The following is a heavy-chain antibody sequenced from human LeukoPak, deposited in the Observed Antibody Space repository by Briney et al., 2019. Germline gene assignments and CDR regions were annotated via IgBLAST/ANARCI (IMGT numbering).Heavy chain of an antibody. CDR3: ARLTGVYYYYMDV. CDR2: IYYSGST. Sequence: PSETLSLTCTVSGGSISSHYWSWIRQPPGKGLEWIGYIYYSGSTNYNPSLKSRVTISVDTSKNQFSLKLSSVTAADTAVYYCARLTGVYYYYMDVWGKGTTVTVSS. J-gene: IGHJ6*03. CDR1: GGSISSHY. V-gene: IGHV4-59*11. D-gene: IGHD3-10*01.